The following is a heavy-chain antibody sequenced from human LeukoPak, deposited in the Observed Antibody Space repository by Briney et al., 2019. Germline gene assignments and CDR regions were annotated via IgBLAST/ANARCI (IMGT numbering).Heavy chain of an antibody. Sequence: PGVSLRLSCAVSAFTLSDNYMTWIRQAPVKGLESVSYISPSGTDISYADSVKGRFTISRDNAKNSLYLQMNSLRADDTAVYYCARDPGIYYGPYWGQGTLVTVSS. CDR3: ARDPGIYYGPY. V-gene: IGHV3-11*04. J-gene: IGHJ4*02. D-gene: IGHD3-10*01. CDR1: AFTLSDNY. CDR2: ISPSGTDI.